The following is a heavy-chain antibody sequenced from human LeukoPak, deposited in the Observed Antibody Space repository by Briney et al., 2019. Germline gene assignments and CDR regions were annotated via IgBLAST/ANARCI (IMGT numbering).Heavy chain of an antibody. CDR2: MTLNSGYT. D-gene: IGHD2-8*02. CDR1: GYTFTSYD. J-gene: IGHJ6*02. V-gene: IGHV1-8*01. Sequence: ASMKVPCRASGYTFTSYDINSVRRATGQGLEGMGWMTLNSGYTGYAQKFQGRVTLPRDASFGTAYMELCGLRSDDTVVYYCVRGNVVLYGPDVWGRGTT. CDR3: VRGNVVLYGPDV.